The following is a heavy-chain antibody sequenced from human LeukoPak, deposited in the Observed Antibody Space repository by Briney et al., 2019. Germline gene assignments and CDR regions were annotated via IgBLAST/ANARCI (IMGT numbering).Heavy chain of an antibody. D-gene: IGHD2-8*02. J-gene: IGHJ4*02. CDR2: INWNGGST. V-gene: IGHV3-20*04. Sequence: GGSLRLSCAASGFTFDDYGMSWVRQAPGKGLEWVSGINWNGGSTGYADSVKGRFTISRDNAKNSPYLQMNSLRAEDTALYYCARDFSASWYWDYWGQGTLVTVSS. CDR1: GFTFDDYG. CDR3: ARDFSASWYWDY.